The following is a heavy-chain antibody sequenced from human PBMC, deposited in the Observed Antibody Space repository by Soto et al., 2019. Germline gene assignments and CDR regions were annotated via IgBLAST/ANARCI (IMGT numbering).Heavy chain of an antibody. CDR2: LNNYGRT. Sequence: SETLSLTCTFSVGSIISYRWSWIRQPSGKGLEWIGRLNNYGRTDYNPSLTSRATMSVDTSKNQFSLNLKSITAADTAVYYCVRVGVGIGNHFDSWGRGTLVTVSS. CDR1: VGSIISYR. CDR3: VRVGVGIGNHFDS. J-gene: IGHJ4*02. D-gene: IGHD1-26*01. V-gene: IGHV4-4*07.